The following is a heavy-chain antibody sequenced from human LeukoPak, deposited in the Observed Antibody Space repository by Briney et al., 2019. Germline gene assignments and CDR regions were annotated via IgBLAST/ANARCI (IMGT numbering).Heavy chain of an antibody. CDR2: IYYSGST. CDR1: GGSISSYY. J-gene: IGHJ6*02. CDR3: ARYIAAAGHYYYYGMDV. D-gene: IGHD6-13*01. V-gene: IGHV4-59*01. Sequence: PSETLSLTCTVSGGSISSYYWSWIRQPPGKGLEWIGYIYYSGSTNYNPSLKSRVTISVDTSKNQFSLKLSSVTAADTAVYYCARYIAAAGHYYYYGMDVWGQGTTVTVSS.